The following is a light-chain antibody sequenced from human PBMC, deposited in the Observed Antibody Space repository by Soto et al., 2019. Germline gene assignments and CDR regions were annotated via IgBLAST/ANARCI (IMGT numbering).Light chain of an antibody. CDR1: QSVSRSY. Sequence: EIVLTQSPGTLSLSPGERATLSCRASQSVSRSYLAWYQQKPGQAPRLLIYVASSRATGIPDRFSGSGSGTDFTLTISRLEPEDCAVYYCQQYGSSPITFGQGTRLEIK. CDR3: QQYGSSPIT. V-gene: IGKV3-20*01. CDR2: VAS. J-gene: IGKJ5*01.